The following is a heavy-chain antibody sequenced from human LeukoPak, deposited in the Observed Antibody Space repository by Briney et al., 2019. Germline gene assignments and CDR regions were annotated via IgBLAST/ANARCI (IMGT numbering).Heavy chain of an antibody. D-gene: IGHD5-24*01. CDR2: ISGGGTTI. V-gene: IGHV3-11*01. CDR1: GFIFSDYY. J-gene: IGHJ4*02. Sequence: GGSLRLSCAASGFIFSDYYMSWIRQAPGKGLEWLSYISGGGTTIYYADSVKGRLTISRDNTKNSLYLHMSGLRAEDTAMYYCARDSWEMATMGLGFWGQGALVTVSS. CDR3: ARDSWEMATMGLGF.